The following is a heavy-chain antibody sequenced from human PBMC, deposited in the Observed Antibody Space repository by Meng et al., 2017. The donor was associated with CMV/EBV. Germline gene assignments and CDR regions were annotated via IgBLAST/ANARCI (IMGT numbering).Heavy chain of an antibody. CDR2: IRFDGGET. D-gene: IGHD2-2*02. Sequence: GESLKISCAASGFTFSSYSMHWVRQAPGKGLVWVSHIRFDGGETNYADSVKGRFTISRDNSKNTLYLQMNSLRAEDTAVYYCAKISGRTVSPYCSSTSCYTGRGYFDYWGQGTLVTVSS. CDR1: GFTFSSYS. V-gene: IGHV3-74*01. CDR3: AKISGRTVSPYCSSTSCYTGRGYFDY. J-gene: IGHJ4*02.